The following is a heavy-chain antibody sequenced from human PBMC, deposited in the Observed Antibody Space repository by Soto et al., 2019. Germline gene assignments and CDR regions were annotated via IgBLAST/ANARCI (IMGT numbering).Heavy chain of an antibody. V-gene: IGHV3-23*01. D-gene: IGHD6-19*01. Sequence: ELQLLESGGGLVQPGGSLTLSCTASGFPFSRVAMSWVRQDPGQGLEWVASISANGGSRGGTYYADSVKGRLTISRDNSKNTLYLQVDSLTGAYTAVYFCASAKAVFVAPLDIWGQGTMVTVSS. CDR3: ASAKAVFVAPLDI. J-gene: IGHJ3*02. CDR1: GFPFSRVA. CDR2: NGGSRGGT.